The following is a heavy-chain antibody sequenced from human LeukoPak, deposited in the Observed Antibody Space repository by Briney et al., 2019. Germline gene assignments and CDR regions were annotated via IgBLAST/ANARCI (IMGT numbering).Heavy chain of an antibody. J-gene: IGHJ4*02. CDR2: IYHSGST. CDR1: GGSISSSDW. CDR3: ARFLTTVTTPRFDY. Sequence: SGTLSLTCAVSGGSISSSDWWSWVRQPPRKGLERIGEIYHSGSTNYNPSLKSRVTISVDKSKNQFSLKLSSVTAADTAVYYCARFLTTVTTPRFDYWGQGTLVTVSS. V-gene: IGHV4-4*02. D-gene: IGHD4-17*01.